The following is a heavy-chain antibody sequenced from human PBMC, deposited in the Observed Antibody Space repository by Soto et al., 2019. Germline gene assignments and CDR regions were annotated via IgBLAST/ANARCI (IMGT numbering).Heavy chain of an antibody. CDR3: ARGKQDSGRIFDY. V-gene: IGHV6-1*01. CDR1: GDSVSSNTAG. J-gene: IGHJ4*01. D-gene: IGHD1-26*01. Sequence: QVQLQQSGPGLVKPSQTLLLTCDISGDSVSSNTAGLNWVRQSPSRCLEWLGRTYYRSKWYYDYALSVRSRITINPYTSKNQYSLQLNSVTPEDTAVYYCARGKQDSGRIFDYWGQGTLVTVSS. CDR2: TYYRSKWYY.